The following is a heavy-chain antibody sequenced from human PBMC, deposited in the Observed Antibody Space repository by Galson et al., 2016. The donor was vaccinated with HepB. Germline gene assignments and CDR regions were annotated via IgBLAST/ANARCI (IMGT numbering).Heavy chain of an antibody. CDR2: IDWDDDK. CDR1: GFSLSTSGMS. Sequence: PALVKPTQTLTLTCTFSGFSLSTSGMSVSWIRQPPGKALEWLALIDWDDDKYYTTSLKTRLTISKDTSKNQVVLTMTNMDPLDTATYYCARIPTVRGLLTPNYYSGMDVWGQGTTVTVSS. J-gene: IGHJ6*02. CDR3: ARIPTVRGLLTPNYYSGMDV. V-gene: IGHV2-70*13. D-gene: IGHD3-10*01.